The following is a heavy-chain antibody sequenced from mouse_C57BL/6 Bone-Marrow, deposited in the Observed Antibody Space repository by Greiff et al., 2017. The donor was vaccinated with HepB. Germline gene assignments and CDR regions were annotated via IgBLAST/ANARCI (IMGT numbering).Heavy chain of an antibody. CDR3: AGGYAMDY. CDR1: GYTFTDYY. J-gene: IGHJ4*01. V-gene: IGHV1-76*01. Sequence: VHLVESGAELVRPGASVKLSCKASGYTFTDYYINWVKQRPGQGLEWIARIYPGSGNTYYNEKFKGKATLTAEKSSSTAYMQLSSLTSEDSAVYFCAGGYAMDYWGQGTSVTVSS. CDR2: IYPGSGNT.